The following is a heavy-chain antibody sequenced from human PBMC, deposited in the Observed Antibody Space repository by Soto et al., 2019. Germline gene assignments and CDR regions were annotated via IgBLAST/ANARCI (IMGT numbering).Heavy chain of an antibody. CDR2: ISYDGSNK. Sequence: XGSLRLSCAASGFTFSSYAMHWVRQAPGKGLDWVAVISYDGSNKYYADSVKGRFTISRDNSKNTLYLQMNSLRAEDTAVYYCARDPTVDTAIGYNWFDPWGQGTLVTVSS. D-gene: IGHD5-18*01. V-gene: IGHV3-30-3*01. CDR1: GFTFSSYA. J-gene: IGHJ5*02. CDR3: ARDPTVDTAIGYNWFDP.